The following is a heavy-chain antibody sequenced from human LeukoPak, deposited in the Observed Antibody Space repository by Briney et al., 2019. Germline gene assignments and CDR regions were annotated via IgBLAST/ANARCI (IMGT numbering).Heavy chain of an antibody. CDR3: ARGHYDILTGYYSDY. V-gene: IGHV1-2*02. Sequence: ASVKVSCKASGHTFTGYYMHWVRQAPGQGLEWMGWINPNSGGTNYAQKFQGRVTMTRDTSISAAHMELSRLRSDETAVYYCARGHYDILTGYYSDYWGQGTLVTVSS. D-gene: IGHD3-9*01. CDR1: GHTFTGYY. CDR2: INPNSGGT. J-gene: IGHJ4*02.